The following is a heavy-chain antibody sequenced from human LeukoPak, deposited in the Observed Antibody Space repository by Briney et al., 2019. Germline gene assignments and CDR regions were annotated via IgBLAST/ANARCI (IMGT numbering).Heavy chain of an antibody. Sequence: SQTLSLTCTVSGASISSGEYYWTWVHQPPGKGLEWIGYIYYSASTYSNPSLKSRVTISLDTSKNQFSLTLTSVTAADTAVYYCSSPPYDLRMFDSWGQGTQVTVSS. CDR3: SSPPYDLRMFDS. V-gene: IGHV4-30-4*01. CDR2: IYYSAST. J-gene: IGHJ5*01. CDR1: GASISSGEYY. D-gene: IGHD3-22*01.